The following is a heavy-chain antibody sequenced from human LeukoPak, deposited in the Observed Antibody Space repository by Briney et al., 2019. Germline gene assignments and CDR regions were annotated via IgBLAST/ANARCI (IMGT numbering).Heavy chain of an antibody. CDR3: ARAPVGYSGYDYVYTGYFQH. V-gene: IGHV1-69*13. CDR2: IIPIFGTA. D-gene: IGHD5-12*01. CDR1: GGTFSSYA. J-gene: IGHJ1*01. Sequence: SVKVSCKASGGTFSSYAISWVRQAPGQGLEWMGGIIPIFGTANYAQKFQGRVTITADESTSTAYMELSSLRSEDTVVYYCARAPVGYSGYDYVYTGYFQHWGQGTLVTVSS.